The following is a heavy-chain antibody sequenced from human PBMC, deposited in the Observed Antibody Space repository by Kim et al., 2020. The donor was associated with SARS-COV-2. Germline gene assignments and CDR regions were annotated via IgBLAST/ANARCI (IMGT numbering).Heavy chain of an antibody. V-gene: IGHV3-48*02. Sequence: GGSLRLSCAASGFTFSSYSMNWVRQAPGKGLEWVSYISSSSSTIYYADSVKGRFTISRDNAKNSLYLQMNSLRDEDTAVYYCARDPPICSSTSCYADWGQGTLVTVSS. D-gene: IGHD2-2*01. J-gene: IGHJ4*02. CDR2: ISSSSSTI. CDR1: GFTFSSYS. CDR3: ARDPPICSSTSCYAD.